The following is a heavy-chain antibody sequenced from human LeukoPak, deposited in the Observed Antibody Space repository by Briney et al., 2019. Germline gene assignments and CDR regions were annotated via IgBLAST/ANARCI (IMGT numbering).Heavy chain of an antibody. CDR1: GYTFTSYG. CDR3: ARDVRITMVRGVQTFDY. CDR2: ISAYNGNT. V-gene: IGHV1-18*01. D-gene: IGHD3-10*01. Sequence: ASVKVSCKASGYTFTSYGISWVRQAPGQGLEGMGWISAYNGNTNYAQKLQGRVTMTTDTSTSTAYMELRSLRSDDTAVYYCARDVRITMVRGVQTFDYWGQGTLVTVSS. J-gene: IGHJ4*02.